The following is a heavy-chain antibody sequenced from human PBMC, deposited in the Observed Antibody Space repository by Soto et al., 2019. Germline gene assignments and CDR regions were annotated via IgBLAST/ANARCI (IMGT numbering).Heavy chain of an antibody. CDR3: AKDLYKRTPSFDWVRDY. V-gene: IGHV3-23*01. Sequence: PGGSLRLSCAASGFTFSSYAMSWVRQAPGKGLEWVSAISGSGGSTYYADSVKGRFTISRDNSKNTLYLQMNSLRAEDTAVYYCAKDLYKRTPSFDWVRDYWGQGTLVTVSS. D-gene: IGHD3-9*01. CDR2: ISGSGGST. J-gene: IGHJ4*02. CDR1: GFTFSSYA.